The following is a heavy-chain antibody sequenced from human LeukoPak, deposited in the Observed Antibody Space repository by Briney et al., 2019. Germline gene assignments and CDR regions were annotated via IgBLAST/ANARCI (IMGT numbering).Heavy chain of an antibody. D-gene: IGHD2-15*01. J-gene: IGHJ4*02. CDR1: GFTFSSFA. Sequence: GGSLRLSCAASGFTFSSFAMNWVRQSPGRGLEWVSTVSGSDSTYYADSVKGRFTISRDNSKNTLFLQMNSLRAEDTAVYFCAKLKSGSGPFDYRGQGALVTVSS. CDR2: VSGSDST. V-gene: IGHV3-23*01. CDR3: AKLKSGSGPFDY.